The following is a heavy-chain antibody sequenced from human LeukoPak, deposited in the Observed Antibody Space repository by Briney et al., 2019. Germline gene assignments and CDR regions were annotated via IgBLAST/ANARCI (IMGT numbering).Heavy chain of an antibody. CDR2: INQSGST. J-gene: IGHJ3*02. CDR1: GGSFSDYY. V-gene: IGHV4-34*01. CDR3: ASLHQVRLNAAFDI. D-gene: IGHD2-2*01. Sequence: PETLSLTCAVYGGSFSDYYWSWVRQPPGKGLEWIGEINQSGSTKYNPSLKSRVIMSVDTSKKLFSLKLRSVTAADTAVYYCASLHQVRLNAAFDIWDQGTMVTVSS.